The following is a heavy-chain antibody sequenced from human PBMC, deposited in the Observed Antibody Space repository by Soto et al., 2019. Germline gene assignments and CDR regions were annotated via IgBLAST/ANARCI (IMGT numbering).Heavy chain of an antibody. D-gene: IGHD2-2*01. Sequence: GASVKVSCKASGYTFTSYAMHWVRQAPGQRLEWMGWINAGNGNTKYSQKFQGRVTITRDTSASTAYMELSSLRSEDTAVYYCARDHPCSSTSCYEPGAVAGFLDYWGQGTLVTVSS. CDR1: GYTFTSYA. CDR2: INAGNGNT. J-gene: IGHJ4*02. CDR3: ARDHPCSSTSCYEPGAVAGFLDY. V-gene: IGHV1-3*01.